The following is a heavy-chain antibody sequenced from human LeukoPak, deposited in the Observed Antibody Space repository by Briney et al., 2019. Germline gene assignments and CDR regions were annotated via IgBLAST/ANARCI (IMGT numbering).Heavy chain of an antibody. J-gene: IGHJ6*02. CDR3: ARGASYNYYYGMDV. Sequence: SETLSLTCAVYGGSFSGYYWSCILQPPGKGLEWLGEINHSGSTNYNPSLNSRVTISVDTSKNQFSLKLSSVTAADTAVYYCARGASYNYYYGMDVWGQGTTVTVSS. CDR2: INHSGST. CDR1: GGSFSGYY. V-gene: IGHV4-34*01. D-gene: IGHD3-16*01.